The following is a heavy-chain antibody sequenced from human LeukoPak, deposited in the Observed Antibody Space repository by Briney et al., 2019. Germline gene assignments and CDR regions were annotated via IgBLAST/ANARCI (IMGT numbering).Heavy chain of an antibody. D-gene: IGHD2-15*01. CDR1: GYTFTSYD. Sequence: GASVKVSCKASGYTFTSYDINWVRQATGQGLEWMGWMNPNSGNTGYAQKFQGRVTMTRDTSISTAYMELSRLRSDDTAVYYCARGLRDIVVVVAATHFDYWGQGTLVTVSS. CDR3: ARGLRDIVVVVAATHFDY. J-gene: IGHJ4*02. CDR2: MNPNSGNT. V-gene: IGHV1-8*01.